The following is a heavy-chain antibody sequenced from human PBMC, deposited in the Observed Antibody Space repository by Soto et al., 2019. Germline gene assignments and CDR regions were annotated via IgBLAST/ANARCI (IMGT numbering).Heavy chain of an antibody. CDR3: IRGSYSSGWLTNYEYYYGMDV. CDR2: IRSKAYGGTT. J-gene: IGHJ6*02. Sequence: PGGSLSLSCTASGFTFGDYAMSWFRQAPGKGLEWVGFIRSKAYGGTTEYAASVKGRFTISRDDSKSIAYLQMNSLNTEDTAVYYCIRGSYSSGWLTNYEYYYGMDVWGQGTTVTVSS. CDR1: GFTFGDYA. D-gene: IGHD6-19*01. V-gene: IGHV3-49*03.